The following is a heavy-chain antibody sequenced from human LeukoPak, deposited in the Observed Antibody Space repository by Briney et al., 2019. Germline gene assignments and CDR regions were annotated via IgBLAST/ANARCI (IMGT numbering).Heavy chain of an antibody. CDR2: ISSSSSYI. J-gene: IGHJ3*02. CDR3: ARDRLRFFDSYAFDI. V-gene: IGHV3-21*04. CDR1: GFTFSSYS. Sequence: GGSLRLSCAASGFTFSSYSMNWVRQAPGKGLEWGSSISSSSSYIYYADSVKGRFTISRDNAKNSLYLQMNSLRAEDTAVYYCARDRLRFFDSYAFDIWGQGTMVTVSS. D-gene: IGHD3-9*01.